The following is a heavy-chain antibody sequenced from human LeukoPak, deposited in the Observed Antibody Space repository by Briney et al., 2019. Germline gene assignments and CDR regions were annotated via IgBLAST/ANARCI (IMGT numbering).Heavy chain of an antibody. Sequence: KPSETLSLTCTVSGDSISNFYWSWIRQPAGKGLEWIGRIYTSGSTNYNPSLKSRVTISVDTSKNQFSLKLSSVTAADTAVYYCAREAYDILTDDWFDPWGQGTLVTVSS. CDR2: IYTSGST. D-gene: IGHD3-9*01. CDR1: GDSISNFY. J-gene: IGHJ5*02. V-gene: IGHV4-4*07. CDR3: AREAYDILTDDWFDP.